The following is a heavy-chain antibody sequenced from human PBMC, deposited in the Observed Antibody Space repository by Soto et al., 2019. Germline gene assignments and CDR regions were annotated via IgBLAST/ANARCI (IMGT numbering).Heavy chain of an antibody. V-gene: IGHV1-69*13. CDR1: GGTFSSYA. CDR3: ARDPGGYSYGTDDY. J-gene: IGHJ4*02. CDR2: IIPIFGTA. Sequence: ASVKVSCKASGGTFSSYAISWVRQAPGQGLEWMGGIIPIFGTANYAQKFQGRVTITADESTSTAYMELSSLRSVDTAVYYCARDPGGYSYGTDDYWGQGTLVTVSS. D-gene: IGHD5-18*01.